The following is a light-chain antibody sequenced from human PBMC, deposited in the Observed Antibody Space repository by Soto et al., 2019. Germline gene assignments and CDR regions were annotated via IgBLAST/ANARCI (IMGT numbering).Light chain of an antibody. CDR1: SSDVGSYNY. J-gene: IGLJ2*01. Sequence: QSVLTQPPSASGSPGQTVTISCTGTSSDVGSYNYVSWYQQYPGKAPKLIIYEVTERPSGVPDRFFGFKSGNTASLTVSGLQAEDEADYYCSSYGGSNKLIFGGGTKVTVL. CDR3: SSYGGSNKLI. CDR2: EVT. V-gene: IGLV2-8*01.